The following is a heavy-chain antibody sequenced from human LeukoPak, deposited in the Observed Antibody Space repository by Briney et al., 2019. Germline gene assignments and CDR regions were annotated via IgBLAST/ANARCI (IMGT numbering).Heavy chain of an antibody. CDR1: GFTFSSYD. J-gene: IGHJ3*02. Sequence: GGSLRLSCAASGFTFSSYDMHWVRHATGKGLEWVPAIGTAGDTYYPGSVKGRFTISRENAKNSLYLQMTSLRAGDTAVYYCASSYYDFTPWNAFDIWGQGTMVTVSS. V-gene: IGHV3-13*01. D-gene: IGHD3-3*01. CDR3: ASSYYDFTPWNAFDI. CDR2: IGTAGDT.